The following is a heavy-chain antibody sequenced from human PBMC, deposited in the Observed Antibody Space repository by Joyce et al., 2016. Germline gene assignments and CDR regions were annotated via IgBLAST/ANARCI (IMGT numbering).Heavy chain of an antibody. Sequence: EVQLVESGGGLVQPGGSLRLSCAASGFSFSGYWIHWVRQAPGKGLGWVSRINTVGSSTRFADSVKGRFTISRDNAKNTLYLQMNSLRAEDTAVYYCVRGISARPGGPNWFDPWGQGTLVTVSS. J-gene: IGHJ5*02. CDR3: VRGISARPGGPNWFDP. CDR2: INTVGSST. V-gene: IGHV3-74*01. D-gene: IGHD6-6*01. CDR1: GFSFSGYW.